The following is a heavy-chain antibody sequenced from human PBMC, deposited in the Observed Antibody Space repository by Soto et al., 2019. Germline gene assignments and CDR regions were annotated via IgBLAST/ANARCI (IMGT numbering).Heavy chain of an antibody. CDR2: IYPGDSDT. CDR3: ARNYLKQKNYYYGMDV. Sequence: GESLKISCKGSGYSFTSYWIGWVRQMPGKGLEWMGIIYPGDSDTRYSPSFQGQVTISADKSISTAYLQWSSLKASDTVMYYCARNYLKQKNYYYGMDVWGQGTTVTVSS. V-gene: IGHV5-51*01. D-gene: IGHD1-7*01. J-gene: IGHJ6*02. CDR1: GYSFTSYW.